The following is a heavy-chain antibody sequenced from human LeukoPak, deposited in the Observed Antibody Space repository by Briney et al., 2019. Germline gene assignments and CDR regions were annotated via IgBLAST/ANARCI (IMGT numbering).Heavy chain of an antibody. CDR3: VRHISVVRGETFDF. Sequence: GSLRLSCAASGFTFSSYSMNWVRQAPGKGLEWIGSIYYSGTTYYNSSLKSRVAISVDTSKSQFSLNLASVTAADTAVYYCVRHISVVRGETFDFWGQGSLVAVSS. CDR2: IYYSGTT. V-gene: IGHV4-39*01. CDR1: GFTFSSYSMN. J-gene: IGHJ4*02. D-gene: IGHD3-10*01.